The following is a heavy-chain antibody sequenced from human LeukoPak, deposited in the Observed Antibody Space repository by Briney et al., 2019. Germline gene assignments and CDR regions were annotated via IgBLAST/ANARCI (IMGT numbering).Heavy chain of an antibody. D-gene: IGHD5-18*01. Sequence: SETLSLTCAVYGGSISSSSYYWGWIRQPPGKGLEWIGSIYYSGSTYYNPSLKSRVTISVDTSKNQFSLKLSSVTAADTAVYYCARRGDTAPPFDIWGQGTMVTVSS. V-gene: IGHV4-39*07. CDR3: ARRGDTAPPFDI. CDR1: GGSISSSSYY. J-gene: IGHJ3*02. CDR2: IYYSGST.